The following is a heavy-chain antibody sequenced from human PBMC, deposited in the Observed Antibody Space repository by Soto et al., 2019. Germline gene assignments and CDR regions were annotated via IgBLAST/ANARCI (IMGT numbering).Heavy chain of an antibody. CDR2: ISSSSSTI. J-gene: IGHJ4*02. CDR1: GFTFSSYS. Sequence: GGSLRLSCAASGFTFSSYSMNWVRQAPGKGLEWVSYISSSSSTIYYADSVKGRFTISRDNAKNSLYLQMNSLRAEDTAVYYCARDVVGAAPLPPIWGQGTLGTVSS. CDR3: ARDVVGAAPLPPI. V-gene: IGHV3-48*01. D-gene: IGHD2-15*01.